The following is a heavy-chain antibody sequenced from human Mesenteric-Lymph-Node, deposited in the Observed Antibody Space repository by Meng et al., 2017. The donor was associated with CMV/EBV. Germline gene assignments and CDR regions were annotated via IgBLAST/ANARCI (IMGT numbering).Heavy chain of an antibody. CDR1: EFTFTNYA. V-gene: IGHV3-23*01. CDR3: ARLRGGGCSSTTCSNAFDI. CDR2: ISNSGGST. Sequence: GGSLRLSCAASEFTFTNYAMSWVRQAPGKGLEWVSVISNSGGSTYYADSVKGRFTISRDNSKHTLYLQMNSLSAEDTAVYYCARLRGGGCSSTTCSNAFDIWGQGTMVTVSS. D-gene: IGHD2-2*01. J-gene: IGHJ3*02.